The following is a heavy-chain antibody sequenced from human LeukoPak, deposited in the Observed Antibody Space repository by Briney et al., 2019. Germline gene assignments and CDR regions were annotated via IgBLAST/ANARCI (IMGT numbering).Heavy chain of an antibody. CDR1: GFTFSTYE. V-gene: IGHV3-48*03. J-gene: IGHJ4*02. D-gene: IGHD5-18*01. CDR2: ISPSGSTI. Sequence: PGGSLRLSCAASGFTFSTYEMSWVRQAPGKGLEWVSYISPSGSTIHYADSVKGRFSISRDNAKNSLYLQMNSLRAEDTAVYYCAKGGIQLWSDYWGQGTLVTVSS. CDR3: AKGGIQLWSDY.